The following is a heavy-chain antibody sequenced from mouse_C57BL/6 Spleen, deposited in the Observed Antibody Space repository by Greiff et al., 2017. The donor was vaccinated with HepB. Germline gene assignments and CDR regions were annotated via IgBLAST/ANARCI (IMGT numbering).Heavy chain of an antibody. J-gene: IGHJ4*01. D-gene: IGHD2-2*01. CDR3: ARGLPYAMDY. CDR1: GYTFTSYG. CDR2: IYPRSGNT. Sequence: VKLVESGAELARPGASVKLSCKASGYTFTSYGISWVKQRTGQGLEWIGEIYPRSGNTYYNEKFKGKATLTADKSSSTAYMELRSLTSEDSAVYFCARGLPYAMDYWGQGTSVTVSS. V-gene: IGHV1-81*01.